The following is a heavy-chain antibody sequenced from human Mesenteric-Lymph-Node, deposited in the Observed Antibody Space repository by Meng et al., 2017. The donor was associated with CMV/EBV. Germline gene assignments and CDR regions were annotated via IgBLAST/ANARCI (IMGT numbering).Heavy chain of an antibody. V-gene: IGHV1-46*01. D-gene: IGHD2-2*01. Sequence: FTSYYMHWVRQAPGQGLEWMGIINPSGGSTSYAQKFQGRVTMTRDTSTSTAYMELSSLRSEDTAVYYCARAYCSSTSCSSNWFDPWGQGTLVTVSS. CDR2: INPSGGST. CDR3: ARAYCSSTSCSSNWFDP. CDR1: FTSYY. J-gene: IGHJ5*02.